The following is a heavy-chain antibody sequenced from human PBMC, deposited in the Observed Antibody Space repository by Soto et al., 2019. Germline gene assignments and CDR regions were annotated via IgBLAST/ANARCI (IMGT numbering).Heavy chain of an antibody. J-gene: IGHJ4*02. D-gene: IGHD3-16*02. Sequence: QVQLVQSGAEVKKPGSSVKVYCKASGGTFSSYTISWVRQAPGQGLEWMGRIIPILGIANYAQKFQGRVTITADKSTSTAYMELSSLRSEDTAVYYCARDYNYIWGSYRYNWGQGTLVTVSS. CDR3: ARDYNYIWGSYRYN. V-gene: IGHV1-69*08. CDR1: GGTFSSYT. CDR2: IIPILGIA.